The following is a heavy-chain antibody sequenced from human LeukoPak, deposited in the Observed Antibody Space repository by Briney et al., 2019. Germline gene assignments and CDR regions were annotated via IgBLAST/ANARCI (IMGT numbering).Heavy chain of an antibody. J-gene: IGHJ4*02. Sequence: PGGSLRLSCAASGFTLSSYGMHWVRQARGKGLEWVAVISYDGSNKYYADSVKGRFTSSRDNSKNTLYLQMNSLRAEDTAVYYCARDYYDSSGYYPWGYWGQGTLVTVSS. CDR2: ISYDGSNK. CDR1: GFTLSSYG. V-gene: IGHV3-30*03. CDR3: ARDYYDSSGYYPWGY. D-gene: IGHD3-22*01.